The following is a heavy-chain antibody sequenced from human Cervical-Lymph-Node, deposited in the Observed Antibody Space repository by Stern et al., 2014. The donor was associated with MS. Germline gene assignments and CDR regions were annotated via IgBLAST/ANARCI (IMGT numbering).Heavy chain of an antibody. CDR2: IVVGSGNT. CDR3: AAVPDYYDSSGADAFDI. Sequence: QLVESGPEVKKPGTSVKVSCKASGFTFTSSAVQWVRQARGQRLEWIGWIVVGSGNTNYAQKFQERVTIARDMSTSTAYMELSSLRSEDTAVYYGAAVPDYYDSSGADAFDIWGQGTMVTVSS. D-gene: IGHD3-22*01. CDR1: GFTFTSSA. V-gene: IGHV1-58*01. J-gene: IGHJ3*02.